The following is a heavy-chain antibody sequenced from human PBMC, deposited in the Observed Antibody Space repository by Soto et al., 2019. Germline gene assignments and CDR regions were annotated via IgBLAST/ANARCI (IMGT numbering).Heavy chain of an antibody. D-gene: IGHD6-19*01. CDR3: ARDRAIAVAGTHFDY. V-gene: IGHV1-18*01. J-gene: IGHJ4*02. Sequence: ASVKVSCKASGYTFTSYGISWVRQAPGQGLEWMGWISAYNGNTNYAQKIQGRDNMTTDTSMSTAYMVLRSLRSDDTALFYCARDRAIAVAGTHFDYWGQVTLVTVSS. CDR2: ISAYNGNT. CDR1: GYTFTSYG.